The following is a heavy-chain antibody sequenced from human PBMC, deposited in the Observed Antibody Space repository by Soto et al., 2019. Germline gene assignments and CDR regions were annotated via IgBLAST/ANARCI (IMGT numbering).Heavy chain of an antibody. Sequence: QVQLVESGGGVVQPGRSLRLSCAASGFTFSNYGMHWVRQAPGKGVEWVAVIWNDGTNKYYVDSVRGRFTISRDDSKNTLYLEMNSLRAEDRGVYYCAKAMAAAGHQVDAFDIWGLGTMVSVSA. D-gene: IGHD6-13*01. CDR1: GFTFSNYG. CDR3: AKAMAAAGHQVDAFDI. CDR2: IWNDGTNK. J-gene: IGHJ3*02. V-gene: IGHV3-33*03.